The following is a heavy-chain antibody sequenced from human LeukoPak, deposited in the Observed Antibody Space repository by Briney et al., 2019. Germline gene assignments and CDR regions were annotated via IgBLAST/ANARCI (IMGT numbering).Heavy chain of an antibody. CDR2: ISSSSNTI. D-gene: IGHD6-25*01. V-gene: IGHV3-48*01. J-gene: IGHJ4*02. Sequence: LSGGSLRLSCAASGFTFSSYAMNWVRQAPGKGLEWVSYISSSSNTIYYADSVKGRSTISRDNAKNSLYLQMNSLRAEDTAVYYCALLWPPYSSAWERIDYWGQGTLVTVSS. CDR1: GFTFSSYA. CDR3: ALLWPPYSSAWERIDY.